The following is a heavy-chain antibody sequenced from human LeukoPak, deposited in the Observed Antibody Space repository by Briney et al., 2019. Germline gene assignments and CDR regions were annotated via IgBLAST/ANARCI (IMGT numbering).Heavy chain of an antibody. V-gene: IGHV3-30*18. D-gene: IGHD1-1*01. CDR1: GFTFRNYA. Sequence: PGGSLRLSCAASGFTFRNYAVSWVRQAPGKGLEWVALISYDGSNKYYADSVKGRFIISRDNSKNTLYLQMNSLRAEDTAVYYCAKVGNNWDFDYWGQGTLVTVSS. J-gene: IGHJ4*02. CDR2: ISYDGSNK. CDR3: AKVGNNWDFDY.